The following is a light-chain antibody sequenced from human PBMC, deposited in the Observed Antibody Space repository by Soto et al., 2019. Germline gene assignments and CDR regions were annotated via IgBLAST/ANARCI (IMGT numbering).Light chain of an antibody. CDR3: QQRSNRPPST. J-gene: IGKJ2*02. CDR1: QSVSTY. CDR2: DAS. V-gene: IGKV3-11*01. Sequence: EIVLTQSPATLSLSPGERATLSCRASQSVSTYLAWYQQKPGQAPRLLIYDASNRATGIPARFSGSGSGTDVTRLISSLVPEDFAVYYCQQRSNRPPSTFGQGTKLEIK.